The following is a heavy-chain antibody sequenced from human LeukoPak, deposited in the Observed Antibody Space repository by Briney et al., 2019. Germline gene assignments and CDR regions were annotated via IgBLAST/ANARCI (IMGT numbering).Heavy chain of an antibody. Sequence: PSETLSLTCAVYGGSFSGYYWSWIRQPPGKGLEWIGEINHSGSTNYNPSLKSRVTISVDTSKNQFSLKLSSVTAADTAVYYCARGRRQWLTSSLLDYWGQGTLGTVSS. CDR1: GGSFSGYY. D-gene: IGHD6-19*01. CDR3: ARGRRQWLTSSLLDY. CDR2: INHSGST. V-gene: IGHV4-34*01. J-gene: IGHJ4*02.